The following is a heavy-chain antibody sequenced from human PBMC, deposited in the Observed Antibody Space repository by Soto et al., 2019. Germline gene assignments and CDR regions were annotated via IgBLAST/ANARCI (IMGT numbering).Heavy chain of an antibody. J-gene: IGHJ4*02. CDR3: ARVQADCSGGSCYAY. Sequence: SETLSLTCAVSGGSISSSNWWIWVRQPPGKGLEWIGEIYHSGSTNYNPSLKSRVTISVDKSKNQFSLKLSSVTAADTAVYYCARVQADCSGGSCYAYWGQGTLVTVSS. D-gene: IGHD2-15*01. CDR2: IYHSGST. V-gene: IGHV4-4*02. CDR1: GGSISSSNW.